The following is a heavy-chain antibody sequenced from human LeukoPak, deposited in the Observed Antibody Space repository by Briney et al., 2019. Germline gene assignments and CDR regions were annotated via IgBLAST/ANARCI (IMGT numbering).Heavy chain of an antibody. Sequence: ASVKASCKASGYAFTGYYMGWVRQAPGQGLEWMGRINPNSGATNYAQKFQGRVTMTRDTSISTAYMEFNGLRSDDTAVYYCARGIYSTDLYFYMDVWGKGTTVTVYS. J-gene: IGHJ6*03. CDR2: INPNSGAT. CDR1: GYAFTGYY. V-gene: IGHV1-2*06. D-gene: IGHD2/OR15-2a*01. CDR3: ARGIYSTDLYFYMDV.